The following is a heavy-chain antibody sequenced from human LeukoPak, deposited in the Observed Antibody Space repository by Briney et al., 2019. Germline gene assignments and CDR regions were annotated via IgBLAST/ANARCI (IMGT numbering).Heavy chain of an antibody. CDR1: RFTFSNYW. J-gene: IGHJ4*02. V-gene: IGHV3-7*01. CDR3: ARSRGDF. Sequence: PGGSLRLSCVASRFTFSNYWMSWVRQAPGKGLEWVAKINQDGSKKRYADSMKGRFTISRDNAKESLYLQLNSLRAEDTAVYYCARSRGDFWGQGTLVTVSS. CDR2: INQDGSKK.